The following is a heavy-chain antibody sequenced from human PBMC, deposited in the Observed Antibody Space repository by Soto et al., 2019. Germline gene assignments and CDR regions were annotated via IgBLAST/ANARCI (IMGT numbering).Heavy chain of an antibody. V-gene: IGHV1-18*01. CDR2: ISPYTGDT. D-gene: IGHD1-26*01. Sequence: QVQLVQSGAEVKKPGASVKVSCKASGYTFTDYGISWVRQNPGQGLEWMGWISPYTGDTKYPQRLPGRVTVTADASTRTAYMALRSLKSDVTTVYYCAKAGGWNWFDPWGQGTLVSVSS. CDR1: GYTFTDYG. CDR3: AKAGGWNWFDP. J-gene: IGHJ5*02.